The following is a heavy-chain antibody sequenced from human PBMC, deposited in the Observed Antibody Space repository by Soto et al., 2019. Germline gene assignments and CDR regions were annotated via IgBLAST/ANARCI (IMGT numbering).Heavy chain of an antibody. J-gene: IGHJ5*02. CDR1: GFTFSSYA. D-gene: IGHD3-10*01. V-gene: IGHV3-23*01. Sequence: GGSLRLSCAASGFTFSSYAMSWVRQAPGKGLEWVSAISGSGGSTYYADSVKGRFTISRDNSKNTLCLQMNSLRAEDTAVYYCAKDKLLWFGELNVFDPWGQGTLVTVSS. CDR3: AKDKLLWFGELNVFDP. CDR2: ISGSGGST.